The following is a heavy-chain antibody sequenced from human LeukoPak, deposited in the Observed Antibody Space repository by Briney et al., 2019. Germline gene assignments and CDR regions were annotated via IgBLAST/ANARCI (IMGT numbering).Heavy chain of an antibody. CDR2: LSYDGSRT. D-gene: IGHD3-10*01. Sequence: GGSLTLSCAASGLTFSSYGMRWGRPAPRNGLGWVAVLSYDGSRTYYADSVKGRFTISRDNSPNRVHLQMTSLATEDMAIYYCARDRGFDSWGQGTLVTVSS. J-gene: IGHJ4*02. CDR1: GLTFSSYG. V-gene: IGHV3-30*03. CDR3: ARDRGFDS.